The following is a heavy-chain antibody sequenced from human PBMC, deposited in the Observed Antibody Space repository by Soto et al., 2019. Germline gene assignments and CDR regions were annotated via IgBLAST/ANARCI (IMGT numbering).Heavy chain of an antibody. CDR1: GGSISSTSFY. V-gene: IGHV4-39*01. J-gene: IGHJ5*02. Sequence: QLQLQESGPGLVKPSETLSLTCTVSGGSISSTSFYWGWIRQAPGKGLEWIGSIYYSGSIYYNPSLNSRLTISVDTSENQFSLKLSSVTAADTAVYYCVRQERWVNWFDPWGQGSLVTVSS. CDR2: IYYSGSI. CDR3: VRQERWVNWFDP. D-gene: IGHD1-1*01.